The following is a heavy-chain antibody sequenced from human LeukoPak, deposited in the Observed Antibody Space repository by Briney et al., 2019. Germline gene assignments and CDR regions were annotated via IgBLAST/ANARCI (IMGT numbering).Heavy chain of an antibody. D-gene: IGHD6-19*01. CDR1: GFTFSSYA. J-gene: IGHJ4*02. V-gene: IGHV3-23*01. CDR3: ARKSGWYVEGDY. CDR2: ISGSGGST. Sequence: GGSLRLSCAASGFTFSSYAMSWVRQAPGKGLEWVSAISGSGGSTYYADSVKGRFTISRDNSKNTLCLQMNSLRAEDTAVYYCARKSGWYVEGDYWGQGTLVTVSS.